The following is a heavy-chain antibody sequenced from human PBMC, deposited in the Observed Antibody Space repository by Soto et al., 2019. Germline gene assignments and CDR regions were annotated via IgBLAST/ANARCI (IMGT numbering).Heavy chain of an antibody. J-gene: IGHJ3*02. V-gene: IGHV4-31*03. D-gene: IGHD3-22*01. CDR2: IYFRGNT. Sequence: SETLSLTCSVSGDSISRIDYYWTWIRQHPEKGLEWIGNIYFRGNTYYSPSLESRLTISVDTSKNQFSLKLTSVTAADTAVYYCAREGGSYDSGGYLIRGAFDIWGQGTMVTVSS. CDR1: GDSISRIDYY. CDR3: AREGGSYDSGGYLIRGAFDI.